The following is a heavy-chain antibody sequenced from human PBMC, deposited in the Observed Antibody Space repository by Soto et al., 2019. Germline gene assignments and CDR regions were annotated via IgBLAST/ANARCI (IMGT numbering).Heavy chain of an antibody. Sequence: GGSLRLSCAASGFTFSSYGMHWVRQAPGKGLEWVAVIWYDGSNKYYADSVKGRFTISRDNSKNTLYLQMNSLRAEDTAVYYCARDPFMNPQYYFDYWGQGTLVTVSS. CDR3: ARDPFMNPQYYFDY. CDR1: GFTFSSYG. V-gene: IGHV3-33*01. CDR2: IWYDGSNK. J-gene: IGHJ4*02.